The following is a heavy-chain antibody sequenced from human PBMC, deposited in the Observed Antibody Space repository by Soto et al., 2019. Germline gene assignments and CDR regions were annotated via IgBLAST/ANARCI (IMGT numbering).Heavy chain of an antibody. V-gene: IGHV1-3*01. D-gene: IGHD3-22*01. J-gene: IGHJ4*02. CDR1: GYTFISYA. CDR2: INAGNGNT. Sequence: GASVKVSCKASGYTFISYAIHWVRQAPGQRLEWMGWINAGNGNTKYSQKFQGRVTITRDTSASTAYMELTSLRSEDTAVYYCARQIYDSDTGPNFQYYFDSWGQGTPVTVSS. CDR3: ARQIYDSDTGPNFQYYFDS.